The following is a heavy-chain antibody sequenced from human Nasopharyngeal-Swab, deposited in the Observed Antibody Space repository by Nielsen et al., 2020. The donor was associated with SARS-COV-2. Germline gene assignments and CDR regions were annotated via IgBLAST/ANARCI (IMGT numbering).Heavy chain of an antibody. CDR3: ARDFPFGGDVVY. J-gene: IGHJ4*02. Sequence: GESLKISCAASGFTFSSYGMHWVRQAPGKGLEWMAVIWYDGSNKYYADSVKGRFTISRDNSKNTLYLQMNSLRAEDTAVYYCARDFPFGGDVVYWGQGTLVTVSS. D-gene: IGHD3-10*01. CDR1: GFTFSSYG. CDR2: IWYDGSNK. V-gene: IGHV3-33*01.